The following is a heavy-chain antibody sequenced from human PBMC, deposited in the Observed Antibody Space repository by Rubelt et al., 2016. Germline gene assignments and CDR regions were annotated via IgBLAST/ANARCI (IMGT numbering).Heavy chain of an antibody. Sequence: QLQLQESGPGLVKPSETLSLTCTVSGGSISSSSYYWGWIRQPPGKGLEWIGSIYYSGSTYYNPSLKSRVTIAVDTAKNQFSRKLSSVTAADTAVYYCARAYFGNYGVDYWGQGTLVTVSS. D-gene: IGHD4-17*01. CDR2: IYYSGST. CDR3: ARAYFGNYGVDY. J-gene: IGHJ4*02. V-gene: IGHV4-39*01. CDR1: GGSISSSSYY.